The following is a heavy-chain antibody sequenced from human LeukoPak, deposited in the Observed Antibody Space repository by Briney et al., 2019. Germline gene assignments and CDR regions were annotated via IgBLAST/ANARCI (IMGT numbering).Heavy chain of an antibody. CDR3: ARDVYYGMDV. Sequence: GGSLRLSCSASGFTFSNYAMHWVRQAPGKGLEYVSAISSNGGSTYYADSVKGRFTISRDNSKNTLYLQMSSLRAEDTAVYYCARDVYYGMDVWGQGTTVTVSS. CDR2: ISSNGGST. CDR1: GFTFSNYA. J-gene: IGHJ6*02. V-gene: IGHV3-64D*06.